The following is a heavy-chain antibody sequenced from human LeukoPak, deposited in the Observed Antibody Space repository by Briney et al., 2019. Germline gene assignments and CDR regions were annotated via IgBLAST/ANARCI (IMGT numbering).Heavy chain of an antibody. V-gene: IGHV4-30-4*01. D-gene: IGHD3-22*01. Sequence: SETLPLTCTVSGGSISSGDYYWSWIRQPPGKGLEWIGYIYYSGSTYYNPSLKSRVTISVDTSKNQFSLKLSSVTAADTAVYYCARVFIYYDSGGPDVFDIWGQGTMVTVFS. CDR2: IYYSGST. CDR3: ARVFIYYDSGGPDVFDI. CDR1: GGSISSGDYY. J-gene: IGHJ3*02.